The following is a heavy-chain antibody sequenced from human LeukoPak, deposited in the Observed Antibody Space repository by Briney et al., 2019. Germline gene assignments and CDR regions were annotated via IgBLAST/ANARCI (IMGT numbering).Heavy chain of an antibody. CDR1: GGSISSSSYY. V-gene: IGHV4-39*07. CDR2: IYYSGST. CDR3: ASQLLTVGY. D-gene: IGHD1-1*01. Sequence: SETLSLTCTVSGGSISSSSYYWGWIRQPPGKGLEWIGSIYYSGSTYYNPSLKSRVTISVDTSKNQFSLKLSSVTAAATAVYYCASQLLTVGYWSQGTLVTVSS. J-gene: IGHJ4*02.